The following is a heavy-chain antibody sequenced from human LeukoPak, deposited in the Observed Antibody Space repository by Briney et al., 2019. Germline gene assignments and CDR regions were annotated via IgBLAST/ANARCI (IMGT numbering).Heavy chain of an antibody. CDR2: INPNSGGT. J-gene: IGHJ6*03. CDR1: GYTFTGYY. CDR3: ARGWNLDYYYYYYMDV. V-gene: IGHV1-2*02. D-gene: IGHD1-1*01. Sequence: ASVKVSCKASGYTFTGYYMHWVRQAPGQGLEWMGWINPNSGGTNYAQKFQGRVTMTRDTSISTAYMELSRLRSDDTAVYYCARGWNLDYYYYYYMDVWGKGTTVTVSS.